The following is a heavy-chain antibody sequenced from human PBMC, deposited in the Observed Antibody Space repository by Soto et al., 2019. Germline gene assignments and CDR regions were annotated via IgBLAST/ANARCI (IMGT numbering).Heavy chain of an antibody. CDR1: GESISSSFYY. V-gene: IGHV4-39*01. Sequence: SETLSPTCIVSGESISSSFYYWGWVRQPPGKGLEWIGSIYYSGRTYYNPSFKSRVTISIDTSKNQFSLKLSSVTATDTAVYYCARQRTTVVTQAYFDHWGQGALVTVSS. D-gene: IGHD2-21*02. CDR2: IYYSGRT. J-gene: IGHJ4*02. CDR3: ARQRTTVVTQAYFDH.